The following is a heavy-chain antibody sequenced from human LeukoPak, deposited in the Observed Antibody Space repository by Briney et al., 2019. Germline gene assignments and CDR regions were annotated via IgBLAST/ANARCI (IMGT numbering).Heavy chain of an antibody. V-gene: IGHV3-21*01. D-gene: IGHD2-2*01. Sequence: GGSLRLSCAASGFTFSSYSMNWVRQAPGKGLEWVSSISSSSSYIYYADSVKGRFTISRDNAKNSLYLQMNSLRAEDAAVYYCARAPYCSSTSCYAFDYWGQRTLVTVSS. CDR2: ISSSSSYI. CDR1: GFTFSSYS. J-gene: IGHJ4*02. CDR3: ARAPYCSSTSCYAFDY.